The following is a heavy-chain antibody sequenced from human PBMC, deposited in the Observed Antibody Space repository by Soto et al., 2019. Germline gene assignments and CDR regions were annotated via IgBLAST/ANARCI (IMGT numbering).Heavy chain of an antibody. CDR1: GGSISSYY. D-gene: IGHD3-16*01. V-gene: IGHV4-59*01. CDR2: IYYSGST. J-gene: IGHJ6*02. CDR3: GGGGGGGYYGMDV. Sequence: QVQLQESGPGLVKPSETLSLTCTVSGGSISSYYWSWIRQPPGKGLEWIGYIYYSGSTNYNPSLKTSYPIAENPPKNHFPLKWGSGPAGDRAGYYCGGGGGGGYYGMDVWGQGTTVTVSS.